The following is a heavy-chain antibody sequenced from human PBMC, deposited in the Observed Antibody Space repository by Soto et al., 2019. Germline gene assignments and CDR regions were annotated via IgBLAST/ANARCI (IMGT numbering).Heavy chain of an antibody. D-gene: IGHD3-9*01. CDR3: ARDNYDILTAYYFDY. CDR1: GGSIIRYY. CDR2: IYYSGRT. J-gene: IGHJ4*02. Sequence: SETLSLTCTVSGGSIIRYYWSWIRQPPWKGLEWIGYIYYSGRTNYNPSLKSRVTISVDTSKNQFSLKLSSVTAADTAVYYCARDNYDILTAYYFDYWGQGTLVTVSS. V-gene: IGHV4-59*12.